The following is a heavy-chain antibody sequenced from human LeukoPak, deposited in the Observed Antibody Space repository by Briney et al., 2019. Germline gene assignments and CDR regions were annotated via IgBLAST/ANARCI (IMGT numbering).Heavy chain of an antibody. D-gene: IGHD2-2*02. CDR2: ISSSGSTI. Sequence: PGGSLRLSCAASGCTFSGYYMSWIRQAPGKGLEWVSYISSSGSTIYYADSVKGRFTISRYNARNSLYLQMNSLRAEDTAVYYWARNLYFYTYFDYWGQGTLVTVSS. CDR1: GCTFSGYY. J-gene: IGHJ4*02. V-gene: IGHV3-11*01. CDR3: ARNLYFYTYFDY.